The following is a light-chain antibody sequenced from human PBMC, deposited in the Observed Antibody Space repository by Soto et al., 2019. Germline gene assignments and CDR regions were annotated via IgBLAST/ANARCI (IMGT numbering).Light chain of an antibody. V-gene: IGLV4-60*02. CDR1: SGHSTYI. CDR3: ETWYSNTHKV. Sequence: QSVLTQSSSASASLGSSIKLTCILSSGHSTYIIAWHQQQPGKAPRFLLTLDRSGSYNRGSGVPDRFSGSSSGADRYLTISNLQFEDEGDYYCETWYSNTHKVFGGGTKLTVL. J-gene: IGLJ3*02. CDR2: LDRSGSY.